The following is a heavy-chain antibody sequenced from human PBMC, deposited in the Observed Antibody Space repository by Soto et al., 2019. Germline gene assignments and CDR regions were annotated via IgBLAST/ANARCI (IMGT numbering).Heavy chain of an antibody. CDR2: IYYTGNT. D-gene: IGHD6-13*01. Sequence: QLQLQESGPGLVKPSETLSLTCTVSGCSSRSSSYYWGWIRQPPGKGLEWIGSIYYTGNTYYNPSLKSRVTISVDTSKNQLSLNLTSVTAADTAVYYCARLGGAAAGRYFDFWGQGTLVTVSS. CDR1: GCSSRSSSYY. CDR3: ARLGGAAAGRYFDF. J-gene: IGHJ4*02. V-gene: IGHV4-39*01.